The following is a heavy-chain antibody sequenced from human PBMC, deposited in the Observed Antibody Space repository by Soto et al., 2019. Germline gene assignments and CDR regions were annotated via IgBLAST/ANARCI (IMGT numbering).Heavy chain of an antibody. CDR3: ARDRSCSSDSCYNCWFDP. V-gene: IGHV1-18*01. CDR2: ISAYNGNT. Sequence: QVQLVQSGAEVKKPGASVKVSCKASGYTFTSYGISWVRQAPGQGLEWMGWISAYNGNTNYPQKLQGRVTMTTDTSTSKAYLELRSLGSDDTAVYYCARDRSCSSDSCYNCWFDPWGQGTLVTVSS. D-gene: IGHD2-2*02. CDR1: GYTFTSYG. J-gene: IGHJ5*02.